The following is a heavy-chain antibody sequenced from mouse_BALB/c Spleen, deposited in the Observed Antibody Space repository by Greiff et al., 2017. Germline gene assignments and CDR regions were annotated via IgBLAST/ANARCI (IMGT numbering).Heavy chain of an antibody. Sequence: DVKLVESGGGLVQPGGSLKLSCAASGFTFSSYGMSWVRQTPDKRLELVATINSNGGSTYYPDSVKGRFTISRDNAKNTLYLQMSSLKSEDTAMYYCARVPLTTVFDYWGQGTTLTVSS. CDR3: ARVPLTTVFDY. J-gene: IGHJ2*01. CDR1: GFTFSSYG. D-gene: IGHD1-1*01. V-gene: IGHV5-6-3*01. CDR2: INSNGGST.